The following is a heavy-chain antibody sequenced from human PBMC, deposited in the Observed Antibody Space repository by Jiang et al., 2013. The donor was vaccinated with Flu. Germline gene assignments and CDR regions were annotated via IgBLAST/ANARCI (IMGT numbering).Heavy chain of an antibody. D-gene: IGHD6-13*01. Sequence: SGAEVKKPGASVKVSCKASGYTFTSYGISWVRQAPGQGLEWMGWISAYNGNTNYAQKLQGRVTMTTDTSTSTAYMELRSLRSDDTAVYYCARDPSQQQLPYYFDYWGQGTLVTVSS. CDR1: GYTFTSYG. CDR3: ARDPSQQQLPYYFDY. CDR2: ISAYNGNT. V-gene: IGHV1-18*04. J-gene: IGHJ4*02.